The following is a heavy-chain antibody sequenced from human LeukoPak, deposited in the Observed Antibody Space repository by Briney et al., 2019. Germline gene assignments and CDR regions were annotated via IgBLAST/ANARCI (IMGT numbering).Heavy chain of an antibody. J-gene: IGHJ4*02. D-gene: IGHD6-19*01. V-gene: IGHV4-30-2*01. CDR1: GGSISSGGYS. CDR3: ARHWGIAVAGTGYYFDY. CDR2: IYHSGST. Sequence: KPSETLSLTCAVSGGSISSGGYSWSWIRQPPGKGLEWIGYIYHSGSTDYNPSLKSRVTISVDTSKNQFSLKLSSVTAADTAVYYCARHWGIAVAGTGYYFDYWGQGTLVTVSS.